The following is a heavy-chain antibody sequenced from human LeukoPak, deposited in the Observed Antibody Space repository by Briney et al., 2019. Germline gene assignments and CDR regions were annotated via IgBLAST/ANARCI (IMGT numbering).Heavy chain of an antibody. Sequence: GGSLRLSCAASGFAFDTYSMTWVRQAPGKGLEWVSSISSWSSFIYSADSVTGRFTISRDNAKNSLYLQMNSLRAEDTAVYYCARAGSTNSSFDPWGQGTLVIVSS. CDR2: ISSWSSFI. D-gene: IGHD2-2*01. CDR1: GFAFDTYS. V-gene: IGHV3-21*01. CDR3: ARAGSTNSSFDP. J-gene: IGHJ5*02.